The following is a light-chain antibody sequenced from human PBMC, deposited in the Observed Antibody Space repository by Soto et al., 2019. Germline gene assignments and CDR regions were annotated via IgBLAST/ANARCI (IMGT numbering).Light chain of an antibody. CDR1: QSISSN. CDR2: GAS. J-gene: IGKJ1*01. Sequence: EIVMTQSPATLSVSPGERVTLSCRASQSISSNLAWHQQKPGQAPRLLIYGASTRATDISGRFSGSGSGTEFTLTISRLQSEDFAVYYCQQYNIWPRTFGQGTKVEVK. V-gene: IGKV3-15*01. CDR3: QQYNIWPRT.